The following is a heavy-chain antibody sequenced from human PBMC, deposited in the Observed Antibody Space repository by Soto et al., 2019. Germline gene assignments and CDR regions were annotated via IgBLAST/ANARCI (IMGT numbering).Heavy chain of an antibody. CDR3: ARRSTPGLPWHSRPSPGSYNC. D-gene: IGHD3-22*01. CDR2: TYYRSKWYN. V-gene: IGHV6-1*01. Sequence: SQTLSLTCAISGYSVSSNSAAWSWISQSPSRGLEWLGRTYYRSKWYNDYAVSVKSRITINPDTSKNQFSLHLNSVTPEDTAVYYCARRSTPGLPWHSRPSPGSYNCWRPGTMLTV. CDR1: GYSVSSNSAA. J-gene: IGHJ4*03.